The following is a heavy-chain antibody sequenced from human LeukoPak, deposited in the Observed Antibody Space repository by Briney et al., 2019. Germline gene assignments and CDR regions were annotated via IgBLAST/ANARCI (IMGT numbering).Heavy chain of an antibody. V-gene: IGHV3-23*01. CDR1: GFTFSSYA. D-gene: IGHD6-13*01. CDR3: AKDKIRYSSTPGAFDI. J-gene: IGHJ3*02. CDR2: MSGSAGST. Sequence: GGSLRLSCAASGFTFSSYAMSWVRQAPGKGLEWVSGMSGSAGSTYYADSVKGRFTISRDNSKNTLYLQMNSLRAGDTAVYYCAKDKIRYSSTPGAFDIWGQGTMVIVSS.